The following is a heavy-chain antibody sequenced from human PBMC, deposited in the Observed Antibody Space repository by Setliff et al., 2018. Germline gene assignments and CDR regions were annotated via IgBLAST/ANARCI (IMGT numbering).Heavy chain of an antibody. Sequence: ASVKVSCKTSGYTFTNYGITWVRQAPGQGLEWMGWINNYNTNTNYAQKLQGGVAMTTDTSTSTAYMELRSLRSDDSAVYYCARINFYVSSGYYYAPDFWGQGTLVTVSS. CDR1: GYTFTNYG. CDR2: INNYNTNT. CDR3: ARINFYVSSGYYYAPDF. D-gene: IGHD3-22*01. J-gene: IGHJ4*02. V-gene: IGHV1-18*01.